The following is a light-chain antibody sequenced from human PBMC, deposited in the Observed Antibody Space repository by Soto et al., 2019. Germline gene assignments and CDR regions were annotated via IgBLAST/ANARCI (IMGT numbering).Light chain of an antibody. CDR1: QNIKSF. J-gene: IGKJ4*01. Sequence: DIQMTQSPSSLSASVGERVTITCRASQNIKSFLNWYQQKPGKAPKLLIYATSSVQSGVPARFSGGRSGTDFSLPISSLQPEDFATYHCQQTYVAPVTFGGGTKVEI. CDR2: ATS. CDR3: QQTYVAPVT. V-gene: IGKV1-39*01.